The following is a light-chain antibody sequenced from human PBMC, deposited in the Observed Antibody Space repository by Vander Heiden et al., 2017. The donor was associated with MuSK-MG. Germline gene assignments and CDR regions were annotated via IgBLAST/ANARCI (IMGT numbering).Light chain of an antibody. CDR1: NSDVGAYSY. V-gene: IGLV2-14*03. J-gene: IGLJ1*01. Sequence: QPALTPPASVSASPGQSTTISCTGTNSDVGAYSYVSWYQQHPGKAPKPVIYDVSDRPSGVSTRFSGSKSDNSASLTISGLQPEDEADYYCSSYTTTGTYVFGTGTKVTVL. CDR2: DVS. CDR3: SSYTTTGTYV.